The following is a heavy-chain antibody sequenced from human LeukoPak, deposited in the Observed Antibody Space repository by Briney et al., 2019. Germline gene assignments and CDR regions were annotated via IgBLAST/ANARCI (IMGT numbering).Heavy chain of an antibody. D-gene: IGHD2-15*01. CDR3: ARGSPTADK. Sequence: SETLSLTCTVSGGSISSFYWSWIRQPPGKGLEWIGHIYHSGSTNYNPSLKSRVTISVDTSKSQFSLNLSSVTAADTAVYYCARGSPTADKWGQGTLVTVSS. J-gene: IGHJ4*02. CDR1: GGSISSFY. V-gene: IGHV4-59*01. CDR2: IYHSGST.